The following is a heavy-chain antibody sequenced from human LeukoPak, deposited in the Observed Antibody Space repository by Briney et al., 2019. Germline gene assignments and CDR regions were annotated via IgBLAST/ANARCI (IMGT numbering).Heavy chain of an antibody. CDR1: GFSFSTSW. V-gene: IGHV3-74*01. Sequence: GGSLRLSCVVSGFSFSTSWMHWVRQAPGNRLVWVARIKSDGTTTAYADSVRGRFTISRDNAKDTLYLQMNSLRAEDTAVYHCTGVTTPDIGAAGGWFDPWGQGTLVTVSS. J-gene: IGHJ5*02. CDR3: TGVTTPDIGAAGGWFDP. CDR2: IKSDGTTT. D-gene: IGHD6-13*01.